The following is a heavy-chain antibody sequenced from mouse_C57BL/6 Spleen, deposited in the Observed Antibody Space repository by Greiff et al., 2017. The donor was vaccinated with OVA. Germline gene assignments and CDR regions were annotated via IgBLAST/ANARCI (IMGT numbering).Heavy chain of an antibody. CDR1: GFNIKDYY. Sequence: EVKLLESGAELVRPGASVKLSCTASGFNIKDYYMHWVKQRPEQGLEWIGRIDPEDGDTEYAPKFQGKATMTADTSSNTAYLQLSSLTSEDTAVYYCTGYYSNVGYYAMDYWGQGTSVTVSS. D-gene: IGHD2-5*01. J-gene: IGHJ4*01. V-gene: IGHV14-1*01. CDR3: TGYYSNVGYYAMDY. CDR2: IDPEDGDT.